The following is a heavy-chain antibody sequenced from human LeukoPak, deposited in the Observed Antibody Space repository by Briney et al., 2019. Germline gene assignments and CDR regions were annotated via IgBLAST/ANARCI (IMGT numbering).Heavy chain of an antibody. V-gene: IGHV4-59*08. CDR3: ARWDDSAWAFGT. CDR2: FSLGGSGTT. J-gene: IGHJ5*02. D-gene: IGHD6-19*01. Sequence: SETLSLTCIVSGASIINYSWNWLRQSPGKGLEWIGYFSLGGSGTTSYTSSLKSRVTISRDTSKNQLSLKLTSVTAADTAVYYCARWDDSAWAFGTWGPGTLVTVSS. CDR1: GASIINYS.